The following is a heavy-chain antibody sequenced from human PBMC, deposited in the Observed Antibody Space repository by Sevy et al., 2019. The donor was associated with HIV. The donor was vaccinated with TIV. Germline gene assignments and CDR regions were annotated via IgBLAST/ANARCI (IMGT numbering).Heavy chain of an antibody. CDR3: ARVRILYSDCYFDL. CDR2: GSREGSNI. Sequence: GGSLRLSCSASGFTFSDYYMSWIRQAPGKGLEWVSYGSREGSNINYADSVKGRFTISRDNAKNSLYLQINSLRAKDTAVYYCARVRILYSDCYFDLWGRGTLVTVSS. D-gene: IGHD2-8*01. V-gene: IGHV3-11*01. CDR1: GFTFSDYY. J-gene: IGHJ2*01.